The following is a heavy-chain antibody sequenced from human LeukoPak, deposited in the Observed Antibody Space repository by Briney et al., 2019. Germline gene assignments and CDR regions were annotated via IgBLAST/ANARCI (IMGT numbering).Heavy chain of an antibody. CDR2: IYHGGST. D-gene: IGHD1-26*01. Sequence: SETLSLTCTVSGYSISSGYYWGWIRQPPGKGLEWIGSIYHGGSTYYNPSLKSRVTISVDTSKNQFSLKLSSVTAADTAVYYCARARSGSHFDYWGQGTLVTVSS. CDR3: ARARSGSHFDY. CDR1: GYSISSGYY. J-gene: IGHJ4*02. V-gene: IGHV4-38-2*02.